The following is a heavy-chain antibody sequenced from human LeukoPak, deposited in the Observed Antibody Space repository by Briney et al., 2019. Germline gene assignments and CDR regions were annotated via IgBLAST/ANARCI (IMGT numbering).Heavy chain of an antibody. Sequence: SQTLSLTCAVSGGSISSGGYSWSWIWQPPGKGLEWIGYIYHSGSTYYNPSLKSRVTISVDRSKNQFSLKLSSVAAADTAVYYCATLQYQYYFDYWGQGTLVTVSS. D-gene: IGHD2-2*01. CDR2: IYHSGST. CDR3: ATLQYQYYFDY. CDR1: GGSISSGGYS. V-gene: IGHV4-30-2*01. J-gene: IGHJ4*02.